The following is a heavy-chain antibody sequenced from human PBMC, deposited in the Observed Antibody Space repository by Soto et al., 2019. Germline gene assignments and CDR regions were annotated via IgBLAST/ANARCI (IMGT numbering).Heavy chain of an antibody. J-gene: IGHJ4*02. CDR3: ATLPTAVAGPGLWDY. CDR1: GGSISSSSYY. Sequence: SETLSLTCTVSGGSISSSSYYWGWIRQPPGKGLEWIGGIYYSGSTYYNPSLKSRVTISVDTSKNQFSLKLSSVTAADTAVYYCATLPTAVAGPGLWDYWGQGTLVTVS. CDR2: IYYSGST. V-gene: IGHV4-39*01. D-gene: IGHD6-19*01.